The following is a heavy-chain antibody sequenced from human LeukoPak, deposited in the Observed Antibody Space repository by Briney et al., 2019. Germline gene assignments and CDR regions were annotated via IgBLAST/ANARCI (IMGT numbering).Heavy chain of an antibody. V-gene: IGHV3-21*01. CDR2: ISSSSGYI. D-gene: IGHD1-26*01. CDR1: GFTFSSYG. Sequence: PGGSLRLSCAASGFTFSSYGMHWVRQAPGKGLEWVSSISSSSGYIFYADSVKGRFTNSRDNAKNSLYLQMNSLRAEDTAVYYCARGRSRERSTSEYFQHWGQGTLVTVSS. J-gene: IGHJ1*01. CDR3: ARGRSRERSTSEYFQH.